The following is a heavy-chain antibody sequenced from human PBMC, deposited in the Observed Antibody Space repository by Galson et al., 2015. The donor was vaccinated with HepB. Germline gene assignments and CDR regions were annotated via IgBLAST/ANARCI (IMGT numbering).Heavy chain of an antibody. J-gene: IGHJ6*02. CDR1: GFTFSSYG. V-gene: IGHV3-33*08. D-gene: IGHD3-16*01. CDR3: ARNEFGGMDV. CDR2: VWYDGSNK. Sequence: SLRLSGAASGFTFSSYGMHWVRQAPVKGLEWVAVVWYDGSNKYYADSVKGRFTISRDNSKNTLYLQMNSLRAEDTAVYYCARNEFGGMDVWGQGTPVTVSS.